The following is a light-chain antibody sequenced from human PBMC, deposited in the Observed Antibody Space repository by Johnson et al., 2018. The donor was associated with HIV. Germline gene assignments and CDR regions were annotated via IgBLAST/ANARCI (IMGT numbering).Light chain of an antibody. CDR2: ENN. CDR1: KSNIGNNY. J-gene: IGLJ1*01. Sequence: QSVLTQPPSVSAAPGQKVTISCSGTKSNIGNNYVSWYQQFPGTAPKLLIYENNKRPSGIPDRFSGSKSVTSATLAITGLQPGDEADYYCGTWDSSLSAGFYVFGTGTKVTVL. CDR3: GTWDSSLSAGFYV. V-gene: IGLV1-51*02.